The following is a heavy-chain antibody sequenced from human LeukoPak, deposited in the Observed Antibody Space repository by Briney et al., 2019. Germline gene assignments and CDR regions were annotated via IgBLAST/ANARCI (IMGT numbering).Heavy chain of an antibody. D-gene: IGHD3-10*01. V-gene: IGHV3-7*01. CDR2: IKQDGSEQ. Sequence: PGGSLRLSCAASGFTFSSYWMGWVRQAPGKGLEWVANIKQDGSEQYYVDSVKGRFTISRDNAKNSLSLQMNSLRAEDTAVYYCARDQGSGINYYYYYMDVWGKGTTVTVSS. CDR3: ARDQGSGINYYYYYMDV. J-gene: IGHJ6*03. CDR1: GFTFSSYW.